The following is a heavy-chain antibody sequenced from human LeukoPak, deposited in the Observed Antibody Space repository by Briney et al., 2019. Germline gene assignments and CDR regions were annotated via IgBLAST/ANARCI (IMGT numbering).Heavy chain of an antibody. J-gene: IGHJ4*02. CDR3: ARDRGATGTLNY. CDR2: IYSGGST. Sequence: PGGSLRLSCAASGFTVSSNYTSWVRQAPGKGLEWVSVIYSGGSTYYADSVKGRFTISRDNSKNTLYLQMNSLRVEDTAVYYCARDRGATGTLNYWGQGTLVTVSS. V-gene: IGHV3-66*02. D-gene: IGHD3-9*01. CDR1: GFTVSSNY.